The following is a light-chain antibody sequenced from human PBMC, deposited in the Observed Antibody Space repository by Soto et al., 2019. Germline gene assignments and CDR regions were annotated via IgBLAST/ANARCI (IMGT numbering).Light chain of an antibody. CDR3: QRYNSY. CDR2: VAS. CDR1: QSINNW. Sequence: DIQMTQSPSTLSASVGDRVTITCRASQSINNWLAWYQQKPGKAPKLLIYVASSLKSGVPSRFSGSGSGTEFTLTISSLQPDDFATYYCQRYNSYFGQGTKVEI. J-gene: IGKJ2*01. V-gene: IGKV1-5*01.